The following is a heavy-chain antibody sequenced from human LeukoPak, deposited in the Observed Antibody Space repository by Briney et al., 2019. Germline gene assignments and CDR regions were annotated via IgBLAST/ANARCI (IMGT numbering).Heavy chain of an antibody. CDR3: ARDNIRGGKGIAAAGGYY. V-gene: IGHV1-69*13. D-gene: IGHD6-13*01. CDR2: IIPIFDTA. J-gene: IGHJ4*02. CDR1: GGTFSSYA. Sequence: SVKVSCKASGGTFSSYAISWVRQAPGQGLKWMGGIIPIFDTAVYAQKFQGRVTVTADESTSTAYMDLSSLTSEGTAVYYCARDNIRGGKGIAAAGGYYWGQGTLVTVSS.